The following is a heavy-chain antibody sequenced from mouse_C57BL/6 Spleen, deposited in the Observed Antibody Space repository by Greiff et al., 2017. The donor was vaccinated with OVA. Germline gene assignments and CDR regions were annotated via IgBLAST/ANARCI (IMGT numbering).Heavy chain of an antibody. D-gene: IGHD2-1*01. J-gene: IGHJ4*01. CDR3: ASIYYGKGYYAMDY. CDR1: GFTFSDYG. Sequence: EVHLVESGGGLVKPGGSLKLSCAASGFTFSDYGMHWVRQAPEKGLEWVAYISSGSSTIYYADTVKGRFTISRDNAKNTLFLQMTSLRSEDTAMYYCASIYYGKGYYAMDYWGQGTSVTVSS. CDR2: ISSGSSTI. V-gene: IGHV5-17*01.